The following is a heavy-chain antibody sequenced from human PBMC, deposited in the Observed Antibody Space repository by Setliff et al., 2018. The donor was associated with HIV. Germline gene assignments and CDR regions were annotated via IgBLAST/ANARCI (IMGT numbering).Heavy chain of an antibody. CDR2: IYHTGTT. CDR3: AIVQMAYAAFFV. V-gene: IGHV4-59*01. CDR1: GGSMNNYF. D-gene: IGHD4-17*01. Sequence: PSETLSLTCTVSGGSMNNYFWSWIRQPPGKGLQWMGYIYHTGTTNYNRSLESRVTLSVDTSNHKFSLKLSSVTAAYTAVYSFAIVQMAYAAFFVWGQGTMVTVSS. J-gene: IGHJ3*01.